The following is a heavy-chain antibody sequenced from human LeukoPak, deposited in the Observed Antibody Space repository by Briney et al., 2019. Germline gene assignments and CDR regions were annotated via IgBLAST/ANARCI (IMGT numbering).Heavy chain of an antibody. V-gene: IGHV3-21*01. CDR2: ISSSSSYI. CDR1: GFTFSSYS. Sequence: GGSLRLSCAASGFTFSSYSMNWVRQAPGKGLEWVSSISSSSSYIYYADSVKGRFAISRDNAKNSLYLQMNSLRAEDTAVYYCASPLGYSSGWVNWGQGTLVTVSS. D-gene: IGHD6-19*01. CDR3: ASPLGYSSGWVN. J-gene: IGHJ4*02.